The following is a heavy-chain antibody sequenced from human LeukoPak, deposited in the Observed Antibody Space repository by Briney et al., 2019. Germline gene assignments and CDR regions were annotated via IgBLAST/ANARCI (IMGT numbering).Heavy chain of an antibody. CDR1: GGSISSYH. CDR3: ARMARNGSGSYIFDY. Sequence: PSETLSLTCTVSGGSISSYHWSWIRQPPGKGLEWIGYIYYSGSTNYNPPLKSRVTISVDTSKNQFSLKLSSVTAADTAVYYCARMARNGSGSYIFDYWGQGTLVTVSS. J-gene: IGHJ4*02. D-gene: IGHD3-10*01. CDR2: IYYSGST. V-gene: IGHV4-59*01.